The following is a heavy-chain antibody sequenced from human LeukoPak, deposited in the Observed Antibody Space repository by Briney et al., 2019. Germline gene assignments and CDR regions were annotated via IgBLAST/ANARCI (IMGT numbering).Heavy chain of an antibody. J-gene: IGHJ5*02. D-gene: IGHD3-10*01. CDR1: GDSISSYY. CDR3: ARRYYPSGFDP. Sequence: SETLSLTCTVSGDSISSYYWSWIRQPPGKGLEWIGYIYYSGSTNYNPSLKSRVTIAVDTSKNQFSLKLSPVTAADTAVYYCARRYYPSGFDPWGQGTLVTVSS. V-gene: IGHV4-59*01. CDR2: IYYSGST.